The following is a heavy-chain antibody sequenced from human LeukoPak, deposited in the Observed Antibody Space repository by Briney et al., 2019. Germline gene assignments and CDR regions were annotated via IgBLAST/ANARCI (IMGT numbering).Heavy chain of an antibody. CDR2: INPSGGST. CDR3: ARMGSSWYWFDP. V-gene: IGHV1-46*01. D-gene: IGHD6-13*01. Sequence: ASVKVSCKASGYTFTSYYMDWVRQAPGQGLEWMGIINPSGGSTSYAQKFQGRVTMTRDTSTSTVYMELSSLRSEDTAVYYCARMGSSWYWFDPWGQGTLVTVSS. J-gene: IGHJ5*02. CDR1: GYTFTSYY.